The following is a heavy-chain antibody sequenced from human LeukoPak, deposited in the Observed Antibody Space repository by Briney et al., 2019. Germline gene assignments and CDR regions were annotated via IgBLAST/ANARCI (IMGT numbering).Heavy chain of an antibody. J-gene: IGHJ4*02. CDR1: GFTFSSYA. V-gene: IGHV3-30-3*01. Sequence: GRSLRLSCAASGFTFSSYAMHWVRQAPGKGLEWVAVISYDGSNKYYADSVKGRFTISRDNSKNTLYLQMNSLRAEDTAVYYCARGRITMVRGVIFDYWGQGTLVTVSS. CDR3: ARGRITMVRGVIFDY. CDR2: ISYDGSNK. D-gene: IGHD3-10*01.